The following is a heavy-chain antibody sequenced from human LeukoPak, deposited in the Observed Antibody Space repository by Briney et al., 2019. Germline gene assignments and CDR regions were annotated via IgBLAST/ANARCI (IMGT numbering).Heavy chain of an antibody. CDR1: GFTFWNYA. V-gene: IGHV3-23*01. CDR2: ISGTGSST. Sequence: GGSLRLSCEASGFTFWNYAMNWVRQAPGKGLEWVSTISGTGSSTYYADSAKGRFTISRDNSKDTLFLQLNSLTAADTAMYFCAKASVAIPQYCNSWGQGTLVTVSS. J-gene: IGHJ5*02. D-gene: IGHD2-2*02. CDR3: AKASVAIPQYCNS.